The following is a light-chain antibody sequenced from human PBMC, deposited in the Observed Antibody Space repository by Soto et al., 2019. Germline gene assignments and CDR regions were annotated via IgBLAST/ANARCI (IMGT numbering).Light chain of an antibody. CDR2: GAS. J-gene: IGKJ2*01. Sequence: EIVLTQSPGTLSLSPGERATLSCRASQSVSSNYLAWYQQKSGQAPRLLVYGASSRSTGIPDRFSGSGSGTDFTLTISRLEPEDSAVYYCQQYGSSPENTFGQGTKLEIK. CDR3: QQYGSSPENT. V-gene: IGKV3-20*01. CDR1: QSVSSNY.